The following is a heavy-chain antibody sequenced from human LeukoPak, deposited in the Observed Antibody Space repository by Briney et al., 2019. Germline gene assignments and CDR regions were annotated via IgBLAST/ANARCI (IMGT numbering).Heavy chain of an antibody. V-gene: IGHV3-23*01. CDR2: ISTSGGST. CDR3: AKILEAAIIHYYYGMDV. CDR1: GFSFTTYA. Sequence: GGSLRLSCAASGFSFTTYAMSWVRQARGRGLEWVSAISTSGGSTYFADSVKGRYTISRDNSKNTLYLQMNSLRADDTAVYYCAKILEAAIIHYYYGMDVWGQGTTVTVSS. D-gene: IGHD2-2*01. J-gene: IGHJ6*02.